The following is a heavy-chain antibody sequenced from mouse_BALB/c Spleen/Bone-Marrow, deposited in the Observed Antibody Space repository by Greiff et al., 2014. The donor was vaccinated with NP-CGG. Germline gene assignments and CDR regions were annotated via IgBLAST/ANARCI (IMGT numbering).Heavy chain of an antibody. J-gene: IGHJ3*01. CDR2: IDPDNGNT. Sequence: VQLQQSGPELVKPGASVKLSCTASGFNFKDTFMHWVKQKPEQGLEWIGRIDPDNGNTKYDPKFKGKATITADTSSNTAYLQLSCLTSEDSAGECGGSYGYGSSWGFAYWGQGTLVTVSA. CDR1: GFNFKDTF. V-gene: IGHV14-3*02. CDR3: GSYGYGSSWGFAY. D-gene: IGHD1-1*01.